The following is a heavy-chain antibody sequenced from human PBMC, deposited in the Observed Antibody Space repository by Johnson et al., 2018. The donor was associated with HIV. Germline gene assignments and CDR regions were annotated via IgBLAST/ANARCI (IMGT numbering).Heavy chain of an antibody. D-gene: IGHD6-6*01. CDR1: GFTFSSYA. V-gene: IGHV3-30*04. CDR3: ARAERSSSGVDAFDI. Sequence: QMLLVESGGGVVQPGRSLRLSCAASGFTFSSYAMHWVRQAPGKGLEWVAVISYDGSNNYYADSVKGRFTISRDISKNTLYLQMNSLRAEDTAVYYCARAERSSSGVDAFDIWGQGTMVTVSS. J-gene: IGHJ3*02. CDR2: ISYDGSNN.